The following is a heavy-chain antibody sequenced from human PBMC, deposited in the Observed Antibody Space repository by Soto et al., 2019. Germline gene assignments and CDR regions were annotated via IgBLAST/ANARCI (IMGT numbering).Heavy chain of an antibody. D-gene: IGHD6-13*01. V-gene: IGHV4-39*01. CDR3: ARQGADPSTWSGGGFLDF. CDR2: IHYTGNK. CDR1: GASGSSRSHY. Sequence: SETLSLTCTVSGASGSSRSHYWAWIRQPPGKGVEWISSIHYTGNKHYSPSLKSRLTISIDTSRNQFSLTLNSVTAADTAVYYCARQGADPSTWSGGGFLDFWGQGILVTVSS. J-gene: IGHJ4*02.